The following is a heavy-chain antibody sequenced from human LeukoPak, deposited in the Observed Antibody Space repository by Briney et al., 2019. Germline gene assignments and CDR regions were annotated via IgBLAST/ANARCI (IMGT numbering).Heavy chain of an antibody. CDR1: GGTFSSYA. Sequence: ASVKVSCKASGGTFSSYAISWVRQAPGQGLEWMGGIIPIFGTANYAQKFQGRVTTTADKSTSTAYMELSSLRSEDTAVYYCASSGTSFRGWFDPWGQGTLVTVSS. J-gene: IGHJ5*02. D-gene: IGHD2-2*01. CDR3: ASSGTSFRGWFDP. V-gene: IGHV1-69*06. CDR2: IIPIFGTA.